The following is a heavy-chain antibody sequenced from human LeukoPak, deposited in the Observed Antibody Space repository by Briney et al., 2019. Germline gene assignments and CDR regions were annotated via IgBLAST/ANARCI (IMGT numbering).Heavy chain of an antibody. CDR1: GGSISSGGYY. CDR3: ARDLALTGDPDRYFDL. CDR2: IYYSGST. V-gene: IGHV4-31*03. J-gene: IGHJ2*01. D-gene: IGHD7-27*01. Sequence: SETLSLTCTVSGGSISSGGYYWSWIRQHPGKGLEWIGYIYYSGSTYYNPSLKSRVTISVDTSKNQFSLKLSSVTAADTAVYYCARDLALTGDPDRYFDLWGRGTLVTVSS.